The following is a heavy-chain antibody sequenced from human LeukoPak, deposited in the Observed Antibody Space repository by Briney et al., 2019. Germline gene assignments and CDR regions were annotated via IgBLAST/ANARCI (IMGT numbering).Heavy chain of an antibody. CDR3: AKAPRQWLASYRMDV. Sequence: GGSLRLSCAASGFTFSSYGMHWVRQAPGKGLEWVAFIRYDGSNKYYADSVKGRSTISRDNFKNTLYPQMNSLRAEDTAVYYCAKAPRQWLASYRMDVWGQGTTVTVSS. D-gene: IGHD6-19*01. CDR1: GFTFSSYG. V-gene: IGHV3-30*02. CDR2: IRYDGSNK. J-gene: IGHJ6*02.